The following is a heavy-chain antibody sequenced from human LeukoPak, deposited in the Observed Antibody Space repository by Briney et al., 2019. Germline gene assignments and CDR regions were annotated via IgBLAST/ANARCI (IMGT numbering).Heavy chain of an antibody. D-gene: IGHD4-11*01. CDR2: IYTSGST. J-gene: IGHJ6*03. Sequence: SETLSLTCAVSGGSISSYYWSWIRQPAGKGLEWIGRIYTSGSTNYNPSLKSRVTISVDKSKNQFSLRLSSVPAADTAVYYCARDRSVTTVAVPTMDVWGKGTTVTVSS. CDR1: GGSISSYY. V-gene: IGHV4-4*07. CDR3: ARDRSVTTVAVPTMDV.